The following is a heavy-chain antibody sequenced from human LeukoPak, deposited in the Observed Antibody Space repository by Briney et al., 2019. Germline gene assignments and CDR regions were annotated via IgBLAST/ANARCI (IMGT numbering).Heavy chain of an antibody. Sequence: SETLSLTCTVSGGSISSYYWSWIRQPPGKGLEWIGYIYYSGSTNYNPSLKSRVTISVDTSKNQFSLKLSSVTAADTAVYYCAAYQVPAARFDPWGQGTLVTVSS. V-gene: IGHV4-59*01. CDR1: GGSISSYY. D-gene: IGHD2-2*01. J-gene: IGHJ5*02. CDR3: AAYQVPAARFDP. CDR2: IYYSGST.